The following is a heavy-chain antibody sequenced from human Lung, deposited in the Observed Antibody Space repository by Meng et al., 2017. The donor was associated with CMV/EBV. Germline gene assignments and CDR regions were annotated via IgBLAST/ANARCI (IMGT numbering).Heavy chain of an antibody. CDR3: ARSSLNWNDVNGFEI. D-gene: IGHD1-1*01. CDR1: GYTFTGYY. J-gene: IGHJ3*02. Sequence: SVKVSXKASGYTFTGYYIHWVRQAPGQGLEWMGWINPNGGGTNYAQKFQGRVTMTRDTSISTAYMDLRRLTSDDTAIYYCARSSLNWNDVNGFEIWGQGTMVTVSS. V-gene: IGHV1-2*02. CDR2: INPNGGGT.